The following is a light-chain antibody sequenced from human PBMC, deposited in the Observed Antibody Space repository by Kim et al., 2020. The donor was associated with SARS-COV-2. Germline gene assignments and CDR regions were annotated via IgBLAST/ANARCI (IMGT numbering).Light chain of an antibody. CDR2: GAS. CDR1: QSVSST. Sequence: VCPGERATILCRASQSVSSTLAWYQQKPGQAPRVLIYGASTRATGIPARFSGSGSGTEFTLTISSLKSENFAVYYCQQYNNWPLTFGGGTKVDIK. V-gene: IGKV3-15*01. J-gene: IGKJ4*01. CDR3: QQYNNWPLT.